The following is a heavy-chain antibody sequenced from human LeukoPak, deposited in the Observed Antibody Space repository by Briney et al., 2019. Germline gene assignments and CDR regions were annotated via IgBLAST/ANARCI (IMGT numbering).Heavy chain of an antibody. CDR1: GFTFSSYS. Sequence: GGSLRLSCAASGFTFSSYSMNWVRQAPGKGLEWVSSISSSSSYIYYADSVKGRFTISRDNAKNSLYLQMNSLRAEDTAVYYCARGGPYTCRFDYWGQGTLVTVSS. J-gene: IGHJ4*02. V-gene: IGHV3-21*01. CDR3: ARGGPYTCRFDY. CDR2: ISSSSSYI. D-gene: IGHD2-2*02.